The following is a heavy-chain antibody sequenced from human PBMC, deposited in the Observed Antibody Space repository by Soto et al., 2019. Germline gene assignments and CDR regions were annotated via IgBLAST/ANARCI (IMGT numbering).Heavy chain of an antibody. J-gene: IGHJ4*02. CDR3: AAGVIWIGYFTVDS. D-gene: IGHD3-3*01. CDR1: GGSFGNSA. CDR2: FIPVYRTL. Sequence: QVQLVQSGAEVKKPGSSVKVSCKASGGSFGNSAINLVRQTPGQGLEWLGGFIPVYRTLNYAQKFQGRVTITADESTGTAYMPLSSLASDDTAVYYCAAGVIWIGYFTVDSWGQGTRVTVSS. V-gene: IGHV1-69*01.